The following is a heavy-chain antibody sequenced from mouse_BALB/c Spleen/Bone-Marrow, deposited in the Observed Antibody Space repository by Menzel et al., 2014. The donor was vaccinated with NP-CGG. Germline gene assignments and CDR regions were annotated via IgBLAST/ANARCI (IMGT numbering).Heavy chain of an antibody. V-gene: IGHV1S137*01. CDR1: GYTFTDYA. Sequence: QVQLKESGAELVRPGVSVKISCKGSGYTFTDYAMHWVKQSHAKSLEWIGIISSSYGDATYNQKFKGKATMTVDKSSNTAYMELARLTSEDSAIYYCARGLSYYCGTSYYFDYWGQGTTLTVSS. D-gene: IGHD1-1*01. CDR2: ISSSYGDA. CDR3: ARGLSYYCGTSYYFDY. J-gene: IGHJ2*01.